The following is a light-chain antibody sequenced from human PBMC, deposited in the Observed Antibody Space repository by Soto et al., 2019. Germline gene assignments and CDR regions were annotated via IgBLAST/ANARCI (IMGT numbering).Light chain of an antibody. CDR2: GAS. J-gene: IGKJ1*01. V-gene: IGKV3-20*01. CDR1: QSVSSN. Sequence: TLSPATLSVSPRERAPLSCMASQSVSSNLAWYQQKPGQAPSLLIYGASSRATGIPDRFSGSGSGTDFTLTISRLEPEDFAVYYCQQYGSSPRTVGQGTKVDI. CDR3: QQYGSSPRT.